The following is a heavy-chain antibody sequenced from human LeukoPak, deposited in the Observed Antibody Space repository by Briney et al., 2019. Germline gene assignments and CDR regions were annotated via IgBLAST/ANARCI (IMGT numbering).Heavy chain of an antibody. D-gene: IGHD6-19*01. V-gene: IGHV4-39*01. J-gene: IGHJ4*02. CDR2: IYYSGST. CDR3: ARLSSGGWPSPIDY. CDR1: GGSISSSSYY. Sequence: SETLSLTCTVSGGSISSSSYYWGWIRQPPGKGLEWIGSIYYSGSTYYNPSLKSRVTISVDTSKNQFSLKLSSVTAADTAVYYCARLSSGGWPSPIDYWGQGTLVTVSS.